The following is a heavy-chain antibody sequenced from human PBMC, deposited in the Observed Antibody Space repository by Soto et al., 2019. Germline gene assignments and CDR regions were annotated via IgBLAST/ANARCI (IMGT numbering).Heavy chain of an antibody. CDR1: GGSISSGDYY. J-gene: IGHJ5*02. CDR2: SYYSGST. D-gene: IGHD1-20*01. CDR3: ASGVGITARVDWLDP. Sequence: SETLSLTCTVSGGSISSGDYYCSWIRQPPGKGLEWIGYSYYSGSTDYKPSLKSRGTISVETCNNQFSLKLSFVTSADTPVYYCASGVGITARVDWLDPWGKGTLGTVSS. V-gene: IGHV4-30-4*01.